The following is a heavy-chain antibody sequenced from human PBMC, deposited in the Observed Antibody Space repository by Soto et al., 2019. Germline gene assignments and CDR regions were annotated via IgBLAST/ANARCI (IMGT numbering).Heavy chain of an antibody. J-gene: IGHJ3*02. D-gene: IGHD6-13*01. Sequence: QWQLVQSGAEVKKPGASVKVSCKASGYTFTSYDINWVRQATGQGLTWMGWMNPNSGNTGCAQKFQGRVTMTRNTSISTAYMELSSLRSEDTAVHYCARVWYGSWLIDAFDIWGQGTMVTVSS. V-gene: IGHV1-8*01. CDR1: GYTFTSYD. CDR3: ARVWYGSWLIDAFDI. CDR2: MNPNSGNT.